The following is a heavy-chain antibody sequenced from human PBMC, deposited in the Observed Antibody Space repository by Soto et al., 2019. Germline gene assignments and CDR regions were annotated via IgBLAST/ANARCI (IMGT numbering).Heavy chain of an antibody. CDR1: GGTFSSHS. CDR3: AREVGYGDFSAALLD. V-gene: IGHV1-69*13. D-gene: IGHD4-17*01. Sequence: ASVKVSCKASGGTFSSHSTNWVRQAPGQGLEWMGGVISLFGTANYAHNFKGRVTITADQSTSTAYMELNSLRSDDTAVYYCAREVGYGDFSAALLDWGQGTLVTVSS. J-gene: IGHJ4*02. CDR2: VISLFGTA.